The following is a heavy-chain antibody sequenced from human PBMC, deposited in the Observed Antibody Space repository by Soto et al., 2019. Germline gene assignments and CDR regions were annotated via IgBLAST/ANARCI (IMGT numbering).Heavy chain of an antibody. CDR3: ASHSGWNYYSGMAV. V-gene: IGHV1-69*12. CDR1: GGTFSSYA. Sequence: QVQLVQSGAEVKKPGSSVKVSCKASGGTFSSYAISGVRQAPGQGLEWMGGIIPIFGTANYEQKFQGRVTLTAEESTSPAYRELSSLISAETAVYYWASHSGWNYYSGMAVWGKGTKATVSS. J-gene: IGHJ6*04. CDR2: IIPIFGTA. D-gene: IGHD3-22*01.